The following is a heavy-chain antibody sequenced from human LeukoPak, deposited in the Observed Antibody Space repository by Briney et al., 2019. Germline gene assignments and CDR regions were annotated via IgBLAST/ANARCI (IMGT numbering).Heavy chain of an antibody. V-gene: IGHV5-51*01. D-gene: IGHD4-23*01. CDR2: IRPMNSDV. CDR3: ASRPFETTVVPWDFY. CDR1: GYNLNTYW. J-gene: IGHJ4*02. Sequence: GESLQISCEGSGYNLNTYWVAWVRRLPGKGLEWMGIIRPMNSDVRYSPSFQGQVTISADRSINTAYLQWSSLTASDTAMYYCASRPFETTVVPWDFYWGQGTQVTVSS.